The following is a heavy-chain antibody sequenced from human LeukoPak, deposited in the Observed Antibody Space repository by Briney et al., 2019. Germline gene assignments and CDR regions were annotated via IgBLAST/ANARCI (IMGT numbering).Heavy chain of an antibody. CDR2: ISYDGSNK. J-gene: IGHJ4*02. V-gene: IGHV3-30*04. Sequence: GGSLRLSCAASGFTFSSYAMHWVRQAPGKGLEGVAVISYDGSNKYYADSVKGRFTISRDNSKNTLYLQMNSLRAEDTAVYYCARGPYGSGSRFDYWGQGTLVTVSS. D-gene: IGHD3-10*01. CDR1: GFTFSSYA. CDR3: ARGPYGSGSRFDY.